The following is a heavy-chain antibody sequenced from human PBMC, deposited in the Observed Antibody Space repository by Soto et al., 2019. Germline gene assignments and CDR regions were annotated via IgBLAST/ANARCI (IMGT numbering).Heavy chain of an antibody. CDR2: VSIGGST. CDR1: GFTFSRYA. CDR3: AKRRGAGGHFDY. Sequence: DVQLLESGGGLVQPEGSLRLSCAASGFTFSRYAMCWVRQGPGKGLAWVAVVSIGGSTHYADSVRGRFTISRDNSKNTLSLQMNSLTAEDTAVYFCAKRRGAGGHFDYWGQGALVTVSS. D-gene: IGHD2-15*01. J-gene: IGHJ4*02. V-gene: IGHV3-23*01.